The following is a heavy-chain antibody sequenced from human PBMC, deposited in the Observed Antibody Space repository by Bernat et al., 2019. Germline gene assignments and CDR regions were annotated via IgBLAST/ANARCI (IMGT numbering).Heavy chain of an antibody. CDR1: GGSFSGYY. J-gene: IGHJ4*02. D-gene: IGHD3-3*01. Sequence: QVQLRQWGAGLLKPSETLSLTCAVYGGSFSGYYWSWIRQPPGKGLEWIGEINHSGSTNYNPSLKSRVTISVDTSKNQFSLMLSSVTAADTAVYYCARVSTIFGVVNFDYWGQGTLVTVSS. V-gene: IGHV4-34*01. CDR3: ARVSTIFGVVNFDY. CDR2: INHSGST.